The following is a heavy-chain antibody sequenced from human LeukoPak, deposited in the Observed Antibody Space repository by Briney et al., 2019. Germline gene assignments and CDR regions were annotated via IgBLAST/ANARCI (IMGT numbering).Heavy chain of an antibody. J-gene: IGHJ4*02. D-gene: IGHD3-22*01. V-gene: IGHV3-21*01. CDR1: GFTFSSYS. CDR2: ISSSSSYI. CDR3: ARDGDSSGYGVFDY. Sequence: GGSLRLSCAASGFTFSSYSMNWVRQAPGKGLEWVSSISSSSSYIYYADSVKGRFTISRDNAKNSLYLQMNSLRAEDTAVYYCARDGDSSGYGVFDYWAQEPLVTVPS.